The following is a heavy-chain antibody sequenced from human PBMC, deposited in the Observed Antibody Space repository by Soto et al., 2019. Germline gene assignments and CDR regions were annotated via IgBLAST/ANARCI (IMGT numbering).Heavy chain of an antibody. CDR2: ISAYNGNT. V-gene: IGHV1-18*04. Sequence: ASVKVSCKASGYTFTSYGISWVRQAPGQGLEWMGFISAYNGNTNYADNLQGRVTMTRDTSTSTAYMELRSLRSDDRAVYYCARDPVSPYYDFWYRTIICGFHXWGQGTLVTVSX. CDR1: GYTFTSYG. J-gene: IGHJ4*02. D-gene: IGHD3-3*01. CDR3: ARDPVSPYYDFWYRTIICGFHX.